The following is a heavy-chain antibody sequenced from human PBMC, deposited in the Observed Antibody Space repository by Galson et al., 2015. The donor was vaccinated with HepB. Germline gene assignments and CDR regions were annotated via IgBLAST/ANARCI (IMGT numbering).Heavy chain of an antibody. J-gene: IGHJ4*02. CDR1: GFIFSSFG. V-gene: IGHV3-33*01. CDR3: AREGPYASSCMYY. Sequence: SLRLSCAASGFIFSSFGMHWVRQAPGKGLEWVGVKWSDGSNKYYADFVKGRFTISRDNSKNTVYLRMNSLRVEDTAVYYCAREGPYASSCMYYWGQGTLVTVSS. D-gene: IGHD6-13*01. CDR2: KWSDGSNK.